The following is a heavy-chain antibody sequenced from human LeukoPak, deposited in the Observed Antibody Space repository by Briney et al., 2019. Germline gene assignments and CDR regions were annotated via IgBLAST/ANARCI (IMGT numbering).Heavy chain of an antibody. CDR2: IYYSGST. CDR1: GGSISSSSYY. Sequence: SETLSLTCTVSGGSISSSSYYWGWIRQPPGKGLEWIGSIYYSGSTYYNPSLKSRVTISVDTSKNQFSLKLSSVTAADTAVYYCARGGYSYGLDYWGQGTLVTVSS. CDR3: ARGGYSYGLDY. J-gene: IGHJ4*02. D-gene: IGHD5-18*01. V-gene: IGHV4-39*01.